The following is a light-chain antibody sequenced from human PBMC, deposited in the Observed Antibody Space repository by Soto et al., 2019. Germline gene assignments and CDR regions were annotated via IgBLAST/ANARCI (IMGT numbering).Light chain of an antibody. V-gene: IGKV1-5*03. Sequence: DIQMTQSPSTLSASVRDRVTITCRASQSISSWLAWYQQKPGKAPKLLIYKASTLKSGVPSRFSGSGSGTEFTLTISSLQPDDFATYYCQHYNSYSEAFGPGTKVDIK. J-gene: IGKJ3*01. CDR3: QHYNSYSEA. CDR2: KAS. CDR1: QSISSW.